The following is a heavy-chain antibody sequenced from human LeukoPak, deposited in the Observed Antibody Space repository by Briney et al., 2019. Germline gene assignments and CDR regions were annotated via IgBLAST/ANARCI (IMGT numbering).Heavy chain of an antibody. CDR2: IYSGGST. CDR1: GFTVSSNY. CDR3: ARSTSGHNWFDP. J-gene: IGHJ5*02. Sequence: PAGSLRLSCAASGFTVSSNYMSWVRQAPGKGLEWVSVIYSGGSTYYAASLKGRFTISRDNSKNQLSVKMNSLRAEDTAVYYCARSTSGHNWFDPWGQGTLVTVSS. V-gene: IGHV3-53*01. D-gene: IGHD6-25*01.